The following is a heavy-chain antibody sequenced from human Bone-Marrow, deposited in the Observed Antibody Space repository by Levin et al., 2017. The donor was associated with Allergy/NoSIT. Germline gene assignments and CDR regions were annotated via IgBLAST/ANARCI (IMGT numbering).Heavy chain of an antibody. CDR2: INHSGST. CDR1: GGSFSGYY. Sequence: SETLSLTCAVYGGSFSGYYWSWIRQPPGKGLEWIGEINHSGSTNYNPSLKSRVTISVDTSKNQFSLKLSSVTAADTAVYYCARGVIVVVTADRNFNWFDPWGQGTLVTVSS. J-gene: IGHJ5*02. V-gene: IGHV4-34*01. D-gene: IGHD2-21*02. CDR3: ARGVIVVVTADRNFNWFDP.